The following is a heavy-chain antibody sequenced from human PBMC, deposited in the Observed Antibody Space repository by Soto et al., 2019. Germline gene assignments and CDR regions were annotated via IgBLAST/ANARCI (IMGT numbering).Heavy chain of an antibody. J-gene: IGHJ4*02. D-gene: IGHD6-19*01. Sequence: QVQLVQSGAEVKKPGSSVKVSCKASGGTFSSYTISWVRQAPGQGLEWMGRIIPILGIANYAQKFQGRVTITADKSTSAAYVELSRLRSEDTAVYYCARGAVAGSFDFWGQGTLVTVSS. CDR1: GGTFSSYT. CDR3: ARGAVAGSFDF. V-gene: IGHV1-69*02. CDR2: IIPILGIA.